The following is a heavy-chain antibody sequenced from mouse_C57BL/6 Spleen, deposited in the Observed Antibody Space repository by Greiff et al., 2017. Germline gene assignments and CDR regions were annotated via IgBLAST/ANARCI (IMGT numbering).Heavy chain of an antibody. D-gene: IGHD2-4*01. Sequence: EVHLVESGGDLVKPGGSLKLSCAASGFTFSSYGMSWVRQTPDKRLEWVATISSGGSYTYYPDSVKGRFTISRDNAKNTLYLQMSSLKSEDTAMYYCARQGVITTGYYFDYWGQGTTLTVSS. CDR2: ISSGGSYT. V-gene: IGHV5-6*01. J-gene: IGHJ2*01. CDR1: GFTFSSYG. CDR3: ARQGVITTGYYFDY.